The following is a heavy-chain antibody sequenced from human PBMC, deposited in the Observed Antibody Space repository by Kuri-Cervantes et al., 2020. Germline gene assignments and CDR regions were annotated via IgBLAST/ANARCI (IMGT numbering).Heavy chain of an antibody. Sequence: GESLKISCAASGFTFSSYGMHWVRQAPDKGLEWVAFIRYDGSNKYYADSVKGRFTISRDNSKNTLYLQMNSLRAEDTAVYYCAKTSYLYYYYMDVWGKGTTVTVS. J-gene: IGHJ6*03. CDR1: GFTFSSYG. CDR3: AKTSYLYYYYMDV. V-gene: IGHV3-30*02. CDR2: IRYDGSNK. D-gene: IGHD1-26*01.